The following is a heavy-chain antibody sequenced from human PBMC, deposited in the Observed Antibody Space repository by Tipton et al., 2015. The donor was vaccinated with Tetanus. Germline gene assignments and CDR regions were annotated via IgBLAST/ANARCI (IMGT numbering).Heavy chain of an antibody. V-gene: IGHV4-39*01. D-gene: IGHD3-22*01. CDR1: GASISNSSSY. CDR3: AKLFRVRARGITMVVVVPPGCFGY. J-gene: IGHJ4*02. CDR2: IYFSGST. Sequence: TLSLTCTVSGASISNSSSYWGWIRQSPGKGLEWIGNIYFSGSTYYNPSLKSRVTISVDTSKNQFSLRLNSVTAADTAVYYCAKLFRVRARGITMVVVVPPGCFGYWGQGTLVTVSS.